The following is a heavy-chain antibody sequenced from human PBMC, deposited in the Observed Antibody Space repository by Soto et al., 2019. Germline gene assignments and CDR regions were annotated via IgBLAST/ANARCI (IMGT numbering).Heavy chain of an antibody. Sequence: ASVKVSCKASGYTFTSYDVNWVRQATGQGLEWIGWMNPNSGNTGYAQKFQGRVTMTRNTSISTAYMELSSLRSEDTAVYYCARAVVVPAARTPYYYYGMDVWGQGTTVTVSS. CDR3: ARAVVVPAARTPYYYYGMDV. CDR2: MNPNSGNT. D-gene: IGHD2-2*01. V-gene: IGHV1-8*01. J-gene: IGHJ6*02. CDR1: GYTFTSYD.